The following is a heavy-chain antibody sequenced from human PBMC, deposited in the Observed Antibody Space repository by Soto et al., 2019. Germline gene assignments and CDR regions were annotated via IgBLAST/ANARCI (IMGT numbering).Heavy chain of an antibody. CDR2: VDYGGST. D-gene: IGHD6-6*01. CDR1: GGSISRSSFY. CDR3: GMRTAARPTTWYFDL. V-gene: IGHV4-39*01. Sequence: PSETLSLTCTVSGGSISRSSFYWGWVRQPPGTGLEWIGSVDYGGSTYYNPSLKSRVTMSVDTSKTQFSLELRSVTAADTAVYYCGMRTAARPTTWYFDLWGRGTLVTISS. J-gene: IGHJ2*01.